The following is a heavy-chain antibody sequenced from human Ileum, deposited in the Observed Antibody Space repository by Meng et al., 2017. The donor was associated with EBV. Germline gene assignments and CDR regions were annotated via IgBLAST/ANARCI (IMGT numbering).Heavy chain of an antibody. V-gene: IGHV4-61*01. J-gene: IGHJ4*02. CDR2: MSYSGST. CDR3: AVDPQSGSPH. D-gene: IGHD1-26*01. CDR1: GGSVSSAHSL. Sequence: VQMQPPGPGLVKRLETLSLICTVSGGSVSSAHSLWTWILQPPGKGLEWIGYMSYSGSTNYSPPLESRVTISVDTSKNKFSLKLSYVTAADTAVYYCAVDPQSGSPHWGQGTLVTASS.